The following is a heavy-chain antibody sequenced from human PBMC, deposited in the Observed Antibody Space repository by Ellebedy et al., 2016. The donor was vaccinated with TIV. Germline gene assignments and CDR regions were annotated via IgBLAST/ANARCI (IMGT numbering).Heavy chain of an antibody. CDR3: ARAQLSTGSDDAFDV. CDR1: GFTFSNYG. D-gene: IGHD6-13*01. J-gene: IGHJ3*01. Sequence: GGSLRLXCAASGFTFSNYGMHWVRQAPGKGLEWVAVIWNDGSNKYFADSVKGRFTISRDNSKNTLYLQMNSLRAEDTAVYYCARAQLSTGSDDAFDVWGQGTMVTVSS. V-gene: IGHV3-33*01. CDR2: IWNDGSNK.